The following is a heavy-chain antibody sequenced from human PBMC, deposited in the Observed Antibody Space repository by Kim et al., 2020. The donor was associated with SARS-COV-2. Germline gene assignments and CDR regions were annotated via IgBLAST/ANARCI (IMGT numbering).Heavy chain of an antibody. V-gene: IGHV7-4-1*02. CDR2: INTNTGNP. CDR1: GYTFTSYA. D-gene: IGHD6-19*01. CDR3: ARDLSPVAVAGAFDY. J-gene: IGHJ4*02. Sequence: ASVKVSCKASGYTFTSYAMNWVRQAPGQGLEWMGWINTNTGNPTYAQGFTGRFVFSLDTSVSTAYLQISSLKAEDTAVYYCARDLSPVAVAGAFDYWGQGTLVTVSS.